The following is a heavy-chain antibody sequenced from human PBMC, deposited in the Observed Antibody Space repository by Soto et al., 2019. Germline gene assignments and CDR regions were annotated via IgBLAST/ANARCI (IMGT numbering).Heavy chain of an antibody. V-gene: IGHV1-18*01. Sequence: ASVKVSCKASGYTFTSYGISWVRQAPGQGLEWMGWISAYNGNTNYAQKLQGRVTMTTDTSTSTAYMELRSLRSDDTAVYYCARVLGHLNYYDSSGYFFGMDVWGQGTTVTVSS. CDR1: GYTFTSYG. D-gene: IGHD3-22*01. J-gene: IGHJ6*02. CDR3: ARVLGHLNYYDSSGYFFGMDV. CDR2: ISAYNGNT.